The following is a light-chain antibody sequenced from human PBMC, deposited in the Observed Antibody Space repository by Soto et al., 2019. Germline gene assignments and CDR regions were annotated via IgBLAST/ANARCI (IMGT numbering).Light chain of an antibody. Sequence: QSVLTQPPSVSGAPGQTITTSCSGTSSNIGAGYAVHWYQHLPGTAPKLLIFDDTNRPSGVPDRFSGSRSGASASLAITGLQADDEGDYYCQSSDKSPDSSYVFGSRTKVTVL. CDR3: QSSDKSPDSSYV. CDR2: DDT. V-gene: IGLV1-40*01. J-gene: IGLJ1*01. CDR1: SSNIGAGYA.